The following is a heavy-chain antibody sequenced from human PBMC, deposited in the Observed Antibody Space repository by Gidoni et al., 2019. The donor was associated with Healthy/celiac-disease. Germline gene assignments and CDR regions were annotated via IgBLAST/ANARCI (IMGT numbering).Heavy chain of an antibody. CDR2: IFSNDEK. CDR3: ARSYYYDSSGYYYFDY. CDR1: GFSLSTARMG. V-gene: IGHV2-26*01. D-gene: IGHD3-22*01. Sequence: HVTLKESGPVLLKPTETLTLTCTVSGFSLSTARMGVSWIRQPPGKALEWLAHIFSNDEKSYSTSLKSRLTISKDTSKSQVVLTMTNMDPVDTATYYCARSYYYDSSGYYYFDYWGQGTLVTVSS. J-gene: IGHJ4*02.